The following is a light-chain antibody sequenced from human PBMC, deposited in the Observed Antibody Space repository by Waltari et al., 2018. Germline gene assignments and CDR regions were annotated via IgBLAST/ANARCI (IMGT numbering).Light chain of an antibody. V-gene: IGKV3D-15*01. Sequence: IVMTQSPVTMSVSPGEGVTLSCTARESVGTDVAWYRHQPGQPPRLLIDFGSTRATGVPARISGSGSGTDFSLSISSLESEDFAFYYCQQSRQWPRRTFGQGTKLE. J-gene: IGKJ2*01. CDR1: ESVGTD. CDR3: QQSRQWPRRT. CDR2: FGS.